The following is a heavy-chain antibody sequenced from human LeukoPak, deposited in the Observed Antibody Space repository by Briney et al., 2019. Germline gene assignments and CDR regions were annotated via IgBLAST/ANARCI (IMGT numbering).Heavy chain of an antibody. Sequence: GGSLRLSCAASGFTFSSYAMSWVRQAPGKGLEWVSAISGSGGSTYYADSVKGRFTISRDNAKNSLYLQMNSLRAEDMALYYCAKGLFDWLPLDYWGQGTLVTVSS. CDR3: AKGLFDWLPLDY. V-gene: IGHV3-23*01. D-gene: IGHD3-9*01. CDR2: ISGSGGST. CDR1: GFTFSSYA. J-gene: IGHJ4*02.